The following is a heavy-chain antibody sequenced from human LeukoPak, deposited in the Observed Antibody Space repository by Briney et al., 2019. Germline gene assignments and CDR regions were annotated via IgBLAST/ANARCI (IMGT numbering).Heavy chain of an antibody. D-gene: IGHD3-16*02. CDR3: ARDGAYDYVWGSYRPPGPVDY. J-gene: IGHJ4*02. CDR1: GGSISSSSYY. CDR2: IYYSGST. Sequence: SETLSLTCTVSGGSISSSSYYWGWIRQPPGKGLEWIGGIYYSGSTYYNPSLKSRVTISVDTSKNQFSLKLSSVTAADTAVYYCARDGAYDYVWGSYRPPGPVDYWGQGTLVTVSS. V-gene: IGHV4-39*07.